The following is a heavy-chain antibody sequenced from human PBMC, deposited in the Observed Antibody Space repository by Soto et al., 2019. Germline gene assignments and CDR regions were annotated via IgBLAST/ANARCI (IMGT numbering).Heavy chain of an antibody. D-gene: IGHD6-19*01. CDR3: ASSSPTIYFDY. CDR2: IIPILGIA. V-gene: IGHV1-69*02. J-gene: IGHJ4*02. CDR1: GGTFSSYT. Sequence: SVKVSCKASGGTFSSYTISWVRQAPGQGPEWMGRIIPILGIANYAQKFQGRVTITADKSTSTAYMELSSLRSEDTAVYYCASSSPTIYFDYWGQGTLVTVSS.